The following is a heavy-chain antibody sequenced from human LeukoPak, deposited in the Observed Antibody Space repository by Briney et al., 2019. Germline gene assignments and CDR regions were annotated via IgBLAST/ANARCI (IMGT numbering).Heavy chain of an antibody. CDR3: ARELGGDVVYYFDY. CDR1: GYTFTGYY. J-gene: IGHJ4*02. CDR2: INPNSGGT. V-gene: IGHV1-2*02. D-gene: IGHD5-24*01. Sequence: GASVKVSCKASGYTFTGYYMHWVRQAPGQGLEWMGWINPNSGGTNYAQKFQGRVAMTRDTSISTAYMELSRLRSDDTAVYYCARELGGDVVYYFDYWGQGTLVTVSS.